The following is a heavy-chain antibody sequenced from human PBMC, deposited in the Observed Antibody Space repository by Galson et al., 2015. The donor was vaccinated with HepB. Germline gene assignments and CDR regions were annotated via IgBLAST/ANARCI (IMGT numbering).Heavy chain of an antibody. Sequence: SLRLSCAASGFTFSNTDMHWVRQAPGTGLLWAAIIWYDSNNKYYADSVKGQFTISRDNSKNTLYLQMHSLRAEDTAVYYCARGDYGGNPSGDAGNAFDIWGQGTMVTVSS. CDR2: IWYDSNNK. CDR3: ARGDYGGNPSGDAGNAFDI. D-gene: IGHD4-23*01. V-gene: IGHV3-33*01. J-gene: IGHJ3*02. CDR1: GFTFSNTD.